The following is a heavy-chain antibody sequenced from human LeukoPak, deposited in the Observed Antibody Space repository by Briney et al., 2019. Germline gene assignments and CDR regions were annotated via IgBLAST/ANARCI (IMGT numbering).Heavy chain of an antibody. CDR2: IYSGGST. CDR1: GLTVSSNY. D-gene: IGHD6-19*01. CDR3: ARLRAVAGYFDY. Sequence: GGSLRLSCAASGLTVSSNYMSWVRQAPGKGLEWVSVIYSGGSTYYADSVKGRFTISRDNSKNTLYLQMNSLRAEDTAVYYCARLRAVAGYFDYWGQGTLVTVSS. V-gene: IGHV3-66*01. J-gene: IGHJ4*02.